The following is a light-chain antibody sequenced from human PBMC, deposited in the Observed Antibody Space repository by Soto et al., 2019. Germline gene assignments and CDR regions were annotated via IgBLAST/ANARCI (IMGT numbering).Light chain of an antibody. J-gene: IGKJ2*01. CDR2: WAS. Sequence: DIVMTQSPDSLAVSLGERATINCRSSQTVLYSSNNKNHLAWYQQKPGQPPKLLIYWASTRESGVPDRFSGSGSGTDFTLTISSLQAEDVVVYYCQQYYTTPYTFGQGTKLEI. V-gene: IGKV4-1*01. CDR3: QQYYTTPYT. CDR1: QTVLYSSNNKNH.